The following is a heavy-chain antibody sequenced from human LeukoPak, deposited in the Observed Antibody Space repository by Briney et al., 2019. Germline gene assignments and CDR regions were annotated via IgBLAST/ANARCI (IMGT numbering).Heavy chain of an antibody. CDR3: ARKTVVVPAAILGWFDP. J-gene: IGHJ5*02. D-gene: IGHD2-2*01. Sequence: ASVKVSCKAAGGTFSSYAISWVRQAPGQGLEWMGGIIPIFGTANYAQKLQGRVTITADEFTSTAYMELSSLSSEDTAVYYCARKTVVVPAAILGWFDPWGQGTLSPSPQ. V-gene: IGHV1-69*13. CDR2: IIPIFGTA. CDR1: GGTFSSYA.